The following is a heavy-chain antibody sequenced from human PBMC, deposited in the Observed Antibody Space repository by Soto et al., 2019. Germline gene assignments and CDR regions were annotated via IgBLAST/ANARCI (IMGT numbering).Heavy chain of an antibody. CDR2: IAWNSRVL. CDR1: GLNFDDFD. V-gene: IGHV3-9*01. Sequence: PXGSLRLSCVGTGLNFDDFDMHWVRQAPGRGLEWVSGIAWNSRVLAYADSVKGRFTISRDNARNSLYLQMDSLRDEDTALYYCAKGRYDFWSPYYFDSWGQGTLVTVSS. J-gene: IGHJ4*02. D-gene: IGHD3-3*01. CDR3: AKGRYDFWSPYYFDS.